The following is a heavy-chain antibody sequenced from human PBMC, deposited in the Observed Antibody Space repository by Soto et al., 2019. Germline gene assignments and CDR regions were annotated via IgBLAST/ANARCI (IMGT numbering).Heavy chain of an antibody. J-gene: IGHJ6*02. CDR3: ASSVAGQIRFYYYGMDV. V-gene: IGHV1-8*01. CDR1: GYTFTSYD. D-gene: IGHD6-19*01. Sequence: GASVKVSCKASGYTFTSYDINWVRQATGQGLEWMGWMNPNSGNTGYAQKFQGRVTMTRNTSISTAYMELSSLRSEDTAVYYCASSVAGQIRFYYYGMDVWGQGTTVTVSS. CDR2: MNPNSGNT.